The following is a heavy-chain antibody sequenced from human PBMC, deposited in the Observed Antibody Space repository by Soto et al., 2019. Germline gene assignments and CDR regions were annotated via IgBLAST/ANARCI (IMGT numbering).Heavy chain of an antibody. D-gene: IGHD4-4*01. Sequence: QLQLQESGPGLVKPSETLSLTCIVSGGSITTSSHYWGLIRQSPGKEFEWIGSFDYGRGTYYNPSLQSRVTTSTDPPKHQFSLKVTSVTAADTAVYYCARNRDVDSNNIYFFDSWGQGALVTVSS. CDR3: ARNRDVDSNNIYFFDS. J-gene: IGHJ4*02. CDR2: FDYGRGT. CDR1: GGSITTSSHY. V-gene: IGHV4-39*01.